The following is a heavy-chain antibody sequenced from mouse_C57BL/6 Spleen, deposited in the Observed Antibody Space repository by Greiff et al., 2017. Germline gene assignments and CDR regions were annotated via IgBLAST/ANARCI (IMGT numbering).Heavy chain of an antibody. V-gene: IGHV10-3*01. Sequence: EVKLVASAGRLVQPKGALILSCASSGFTYNTYAMHWIRLAPGKGLELGARIRSKSSNYATYYADSVTDRFTISSDDSQSMLYLQMNNLKTEDTAMYYCVRDEYYGSSSFDYWGQGTTLTVSS. CDR3: VRDEYYGSSSFDY. J-gene: IGHJ2*01. CDR2: IRSKSSNYAT. D-gene: IGHD1-1*01. CDR1: GFTYNTYA.